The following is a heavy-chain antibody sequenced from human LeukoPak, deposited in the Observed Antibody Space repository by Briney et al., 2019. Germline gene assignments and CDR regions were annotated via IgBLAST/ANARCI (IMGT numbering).Heavy chain of an antibody. CDR1: GYTFTSYD. J-gene: IGHJ5*02. D-gene: IGHD2-21*01. CDR3: ARGQTVGVVYNWFDP. Sequence: ASVKVSCKASGYTFTSYDINWVRQATGQGLEWMGWMNPNSGNTGYAQKFQGRVTMTRNTSISTAYMDLSSLRSEDTAVYYCARGQTVGVVYNWFDPWGQGTLVTVSS. V-gene: IGHV1-8*01. CDR2: MNPNSGNT.